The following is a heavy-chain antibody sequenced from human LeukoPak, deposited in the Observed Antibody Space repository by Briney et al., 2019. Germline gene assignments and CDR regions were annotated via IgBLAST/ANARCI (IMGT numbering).Heavy chain of an antibody. V-gene: IGHV4-59*08. Sequence: SETLSLTCTVSGGSISSYYWSWIRQPPGKGLEWIAYINYSGSTNYNPSLKSRVTISVDTSKNQFTLKLSSVTAADTAVYYCARHVYYYDSSGYYYVDYGMDVWGQGTTVTVSS. CDR2: INYSGST. CDR1: GGSISSYY. D-gene: IGHD3-22*01. CDR3: ARHVYYYDSSGYYYVDYGMDV. J-gene: IGHJ6*02.